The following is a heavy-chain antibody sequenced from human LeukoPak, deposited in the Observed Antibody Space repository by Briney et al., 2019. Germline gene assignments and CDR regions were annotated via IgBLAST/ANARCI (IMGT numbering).Heavy chain of an antibody. D-gene: IGHD7-27*01. J-gene: IGHJ4*02. V-gene: IGHV4-61*05. CDR3: ARGANWADFDY. CDR1: GGSISSSSYY. CDR2: IYYSGST. Sequence: SETLSLTCTVSGGSISSSSYYWGWIRQPPGKGLEWIGYIYYSGSTNYNPSLKSRVTISVDTSKNQFSLKLSSVTAADTAVYYCARGANWADFDYWGQGTLVTVSS.